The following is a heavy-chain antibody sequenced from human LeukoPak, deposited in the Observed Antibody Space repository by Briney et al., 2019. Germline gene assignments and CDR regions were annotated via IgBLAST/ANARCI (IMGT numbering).Heavy chain of an antibody. J-gene: IGHJ4*02. CDR1: GVSISSSSYC. CDR3: ARRESSGYFDY. V-gene: IGHV4-39*01. CDR2: ICDSGST. D-gene: IGHD6-19*01. Sequence: SETLSLTCTVSGVSISSSSYCWGWIRQPPGMGLEWVGSICDSGSTYHNVSLKSRVTMSVDTPKNQFSLNLRSVTAADTAVYYCARRESSGYFDYWGQGTLVTVSS.